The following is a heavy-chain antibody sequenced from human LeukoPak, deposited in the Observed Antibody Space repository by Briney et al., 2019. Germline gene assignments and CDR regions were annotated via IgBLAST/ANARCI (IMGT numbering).Heavy chain of an antibody. J-gene: IGHJ3*02. CDR2: ISGSGSST. V-gene: IGHV3-23*01. CDR1: GFTFSSYA. CDR3: ARSIVGATRGAFDI. Sequence: GGSLRLSCAASGFTFSSYAMSWVRQAPGKGLEWVSAISGSGSSTYHADSVKGRFTISRSNSKNTLYLQMNSLRAEDTAVYYCARSIVGATRGAFDIWGQGTMVTVSS. D-gene: IGHD1-26*01.